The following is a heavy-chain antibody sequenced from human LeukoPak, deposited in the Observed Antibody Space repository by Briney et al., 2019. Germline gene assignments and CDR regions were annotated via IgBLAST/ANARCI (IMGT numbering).Heavy chain of an antibody. J-gene: IGHJ6*03. Sequence: ASVKVSCKASGYTFTSYGISWVRQAPGQGLEWMGWISAYNGDTNYAQKLQGRVTMTTDTSTSTAYMELRSLRSDDTAVYYCARVDFTQQDMDVWGKGTTVTVSS. CDR2: ISAYNGDT. V-gene: IGHV1-18*01. CDR1: GYTFTSYG. CDR3: ARVDFTQQDMDV. D-gene: IGHD3-9*01.